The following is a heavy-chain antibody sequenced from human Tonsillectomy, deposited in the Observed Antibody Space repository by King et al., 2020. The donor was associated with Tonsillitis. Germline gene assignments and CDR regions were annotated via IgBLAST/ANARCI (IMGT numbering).Heavy chain of an antibody. CDR2: IYYSGGT. J-gene: IGHJ5*02. CDR1: GGSISSYY. Sequence: VQLQESGPGLVKPSETLSLTCTVSGGSISSYYWSWIRQPPGKGLEWIGYIYYSGGTNYNPSLKSRVTMSVDTSKNQFSLKLSSVTAADTAVYYCAREGATYGPRGFDPWGQGTLVTVSS. V-gene: IGHV4-59*01. D-gene: IGHD1-26*01. CDR3: AREGATYGPRGFDP.